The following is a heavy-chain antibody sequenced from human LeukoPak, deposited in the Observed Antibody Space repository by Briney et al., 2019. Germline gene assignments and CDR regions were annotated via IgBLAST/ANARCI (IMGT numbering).Heavy chain of an antibody. J-gene: IGHJ4*02. CDR3: ARDNGYYDSSVNY. Sequence: ASVKVSCKASGYTFTGYYMHWVRQAPGQGLEWMGWINPNSGGTNYARKFQGRVTMTRDTSISTAYMELSRLRSDDTAVYYCARDNGYYDSSVNYWGQGTLVTVSS. D-gene: IGHD3-22*01. CDR2: INPNSGGT. V-gene: IGHV1-2*02. CDR1: GYTFTGYY.